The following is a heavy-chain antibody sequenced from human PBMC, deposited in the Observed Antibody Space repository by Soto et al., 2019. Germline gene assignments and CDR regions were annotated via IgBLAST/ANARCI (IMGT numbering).Heavy chain of an antibody. V-gene: IGHV3-53*01. CDR1: GFTVSNNY. D-gene: IGHD3-10*01. CDR2: IYSGGYT. J-gene: IGHJ4*02. Sequence: EVQLVESGGGLIQPGGSLRLSCAVSGFTVSNNYMSWVRQAPGKGLEGVSVIYSGGYTAYGDSVKGRFTISRDNSKNTLFLKMNGRGAGDAAVFFGGPQRGGGGYWGQGTLVTVSS. CDR3: GPQRGGGGY.